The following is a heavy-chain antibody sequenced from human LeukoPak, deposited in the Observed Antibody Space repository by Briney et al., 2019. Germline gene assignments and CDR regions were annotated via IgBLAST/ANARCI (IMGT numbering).Heavy chain of an antibody. CDR2: IYPGYSDT. J-gene: IGHJ6*02. CDR3: ARVGIAAAHYYYYGMDV. D-gene: IGHD6-13*01. CDR1: GYSFTSYW. Sequence: ESLKISCQGSGYSFTSYWIGWVRQMPGKGLEWMGIIYPGYSDTRYSPSFQGQVTISADKSISTAYLQWSSLKASDTAMYYCARVGIAAAHYYYYGMDVWGQGTTVTVSS. V-gene: IGHV5-51*01.